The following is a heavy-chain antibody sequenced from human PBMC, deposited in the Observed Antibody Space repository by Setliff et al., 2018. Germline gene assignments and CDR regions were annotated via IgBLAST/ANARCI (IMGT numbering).Heavy chain of an antibody. Sequence: SGPTLVNPTETLTLTCTFSGFSLSTNTVGVGWIRQPPGKALEWLAVIFWDDDKRYSPSLQHRLTINKDTSKNQVVLTMANVDPVDTATYYCAHSHCIISTGCKRVYFDYWGQGTLVTVSS. D-gene: IGHD2-2*01. CDR2: IFWDDDK. CDR3: AHSHCIISTGCKRVYFDY. J-gene: IGHJ4*02. V-gene: IGHV2-5*02. CDR1: GFSLSTNTVG.